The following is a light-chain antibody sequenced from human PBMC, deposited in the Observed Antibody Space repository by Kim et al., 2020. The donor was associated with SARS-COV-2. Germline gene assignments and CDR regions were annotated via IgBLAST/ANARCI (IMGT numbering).Light chain of an antibody. CDR1: QSINNF. Sequence: LSQGERATLSCRASQSINNFLAWYQHRPGQAPRLLIYDASSRAADIPARFSGSGSGTDFTLTISSLEPEDFAVYYCQQRSNWPPTFGGGTKVDIK. CDR2: DAS. CDR3: QQRSNWPPT. V-gene: IGKV3-11*01. J-gene: IGKJ4*01.